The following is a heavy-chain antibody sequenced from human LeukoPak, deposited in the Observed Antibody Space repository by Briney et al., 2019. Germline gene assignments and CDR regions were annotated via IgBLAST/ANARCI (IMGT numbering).Heavy chain of an antibody. D-gene: IGHD3-16*01. CDR2: IYYSGTT. CDR3: ASVGGSPSNYFDY. J-gene: IGHJ4*02. V-gene: IGHV4-30-4*07. CDR1: GGSISSSDYS. Sequence: SQTLSLTCAVSGGSISSSDYSWSWIRQPPGKGLEWIGYIYYSGTTYYNPSLKSRVTISVDTSKNQFSLKLSSVTAADTAVYYCASVGGSPSNYFDYWGQGTLVTGSS.